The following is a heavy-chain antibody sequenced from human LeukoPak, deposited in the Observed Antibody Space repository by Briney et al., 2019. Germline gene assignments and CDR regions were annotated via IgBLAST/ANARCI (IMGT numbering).Heavy chain of an antibody. D-gene: IGHD3-10*01. Sequence: GGSLRLSCTASGFAFGDYGMTWVRQAPGKGLEWVSFIRSMAHGGTTEYAASVKGRFTISRDDSKGIAYLQMSSPKTGDTAVYYCARGAMVRGANYYFDYLGQGALVTVAS. CDR3: ARGAMVRGANYYFDY. CDR1: GFAFGDYG. CDR2: IRSMAHGGTT. J-gene: IGHJ4*02. V-gene: IGHV3-49*04.